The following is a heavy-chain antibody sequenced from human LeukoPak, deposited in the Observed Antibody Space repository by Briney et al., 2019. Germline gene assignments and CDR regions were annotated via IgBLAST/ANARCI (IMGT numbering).Heavy chain of an antibody. CDR3: ARDLPYDFWSGYYTDFDY. Sequence: GGSLRLSCAASGFTFSSYEMNWVRQAPGKGLEWVSYISSSGSTIYYADSVKGRLTISRDNAKNSLYLQMNSLRAEDTAVYYCARDLPYDFWSGYYTDFDYWGQGTLVTVSS. CDR1: GFTFSSYE. V-gene: IGHV3-48*03. D-gene: IGHD3-3*01. J-gene: IGHJ4*02. CDR2: ISSSGSTI.